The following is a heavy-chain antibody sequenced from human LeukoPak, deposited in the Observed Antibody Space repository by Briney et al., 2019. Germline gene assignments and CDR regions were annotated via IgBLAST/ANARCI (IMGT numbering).Heavy chain of an antibody. CDR1: GFTFSIYS. D-gene: IGHD3-22*01. CDR3: ARDLAYYYDRNYD. CDR2: IDSSSYNI. J-gene: IGHJ4*02. Sequence: GGSLRLSCAASGFTFSIYSMNWVRQAPGKGLEWVSSIDSSSYNIYYADSVKGRFAISRDNAQSSVFLQMNSLRAEDTAVYYCARDLAYYYDRNYDWGQGTLVTVSS. V-gene: IGHV3-21*01.